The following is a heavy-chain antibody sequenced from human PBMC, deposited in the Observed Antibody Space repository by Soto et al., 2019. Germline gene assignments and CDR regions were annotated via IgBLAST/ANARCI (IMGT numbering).Heavy chain of an antibody. CDR2: INSDGSST. J-gene: IGHJ4*02. D-gene: IGHD3-3*01. CDR3: TTLYYGFWSGYSWYAY. V-gene: IGHV3-74*01. CDR1: AVTPISYW. Sequence: EGSRRLPWAASAVTPISYWMHWFRLPPGKGLVWVSRINSDGSSTSYADSVKGRFTISRDNAKNTLYLQMNSLRAEDTAVYYCTTLYYGFWSGYSWYAYWGQGTLVIGSS.